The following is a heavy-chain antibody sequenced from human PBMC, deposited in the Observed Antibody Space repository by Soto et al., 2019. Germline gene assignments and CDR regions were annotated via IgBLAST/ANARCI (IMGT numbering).Heavy chain of an antibody. Sequence: SETLSLTCAVSGYAISSSNWWGWIRQPPGKGLEWIGYIYHSGNIYYNPSLKSRVTISVDRSKNQFSLKLSSVTAADTAVYYCARIPSPWGQGTLVTVSS. V-gene: IGHV4-28*05. CDR1: GYAISSSNW. J-gene: IGHJ5*02. CDR2: IYHSGNI. CDR3: ARIPSP. D-gene: IGHD2-21*01.